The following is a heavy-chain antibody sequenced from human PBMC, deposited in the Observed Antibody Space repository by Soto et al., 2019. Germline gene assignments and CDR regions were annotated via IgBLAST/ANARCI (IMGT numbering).Heavy chain of an antibody. Sequence: QVQLVESGGGVVQPGRSLRLSCAASGFTFSSYGMHWVRQAPGKGLEWVAVIWYDGSNKYYADSVKGRFTISRDKSKNTRYLQMNRLRAEDKAVYYCARDRDRGGWYFGYWGQGTLVTVSS. V-gene: IGHV3-33*01. J-gene: IGHJ4*02. CDR1: GFTFSSYG. CDR2: IWYDGSNK. CDR3: ARDRDRGGWYFGY. D-gene: IGHD6-19*01.